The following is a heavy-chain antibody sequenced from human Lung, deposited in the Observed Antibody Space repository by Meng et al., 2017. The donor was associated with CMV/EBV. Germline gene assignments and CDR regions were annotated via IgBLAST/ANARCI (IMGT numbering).Heavy chain of an antibody. CDR1: GFPFSNAW. D-gene: IGHD5-18*01. CDR2: IKSKTDGGTA. Sequence: SXAASGFPFSNAWMSWVRQAPGKGLEWVGRIKSKTDGGTADYAAPVKGRFTISRDDSKNTLYLQMNSLKTEDTAVYYCTTDRYSYGYFAFDIWGQGTMVTVSS. J-gene: IGHJ3*02. CDR3: TTDRYSYGYFAFDI. V-gene: IGHV3-15*01.